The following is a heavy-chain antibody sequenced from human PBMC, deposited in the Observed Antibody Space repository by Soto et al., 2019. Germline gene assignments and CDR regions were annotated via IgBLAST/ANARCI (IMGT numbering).Heavy chain of an antibody. CDR3: VRGLEWLRNY. Sequence: QVQLVQSGAEVKKPGASVKVSCKATGYTFTTYDINWVRQATGQGLEWMGWMNPNSGDTGYARKFQGRVTMTRDTSISTAYMELSTLTSEDTAVYYCVRGLEWLRNYWGQGTLVTVSS. D-gene: IGHD5-12*01. CDR1: GYTFTTYD. J-gene: IGHJ4*02. CDR2: MNPNSGDT. V-gene: IGHV1-8*01.